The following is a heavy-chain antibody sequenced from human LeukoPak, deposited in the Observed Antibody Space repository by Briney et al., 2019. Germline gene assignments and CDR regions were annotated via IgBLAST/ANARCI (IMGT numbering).Heavy chain of an antibody. CDR1: GFTFSSYW. Sequence: PGGSPRLSCAASGFTFSSYWMSWVRQAPGKGLEWVANIKQDGSEKYYVDSVKGRFTISRDNAKNSLYLQMNSLRAEDTAVYYCARDGDNDYGDFYFDYWGQGTLVTVSS. J-gene: IGHJ4*02. CDR3: ARDGDNDYGDFYFDY. D-gene: IGHD4-17*01. CDR2: IKQDGSEK. V-gene: IGHV3-7*01.